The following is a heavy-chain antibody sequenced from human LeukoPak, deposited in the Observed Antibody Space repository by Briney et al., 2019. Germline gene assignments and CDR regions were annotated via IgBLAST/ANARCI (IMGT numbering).Heavy chain of an antibody. V-gene: IGHV4-30-4*01. CDR1: GGPISSGDYY. CDR3: ASGLSYYYGSGSYDY. CDR2: IYYSGST. D-gene: IGHD3-10*01. J-gene: IGHJ4*02. Sequence: PSETLSLTCTVSGGPISSGDYYWSWIRQPPGKGLEWIGYIYYSGSTYYNPSLKSRVTISVDTSKNQFSLKLSSVTAADTAVYYCASGLSYYYGSGSYDYWGQGTLVTVSS.